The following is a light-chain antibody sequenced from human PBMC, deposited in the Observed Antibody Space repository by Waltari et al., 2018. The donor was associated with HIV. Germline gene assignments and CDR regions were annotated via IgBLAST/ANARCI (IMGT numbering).Light chain of an antibody. CDR2: WAS. Sequence: DIVMTQSPDSLAVSLGERATIDCKSSQSVLYNSNNKNYLAGYQHKPGQSPNLLIYWASTRESGVPDRFSGSGSGTDFTLTISSLQAEDVAVYYCQQYYSVPLTFGGGTKVEIK. CDR3: QQYYSVPLT. CDR1: QSVLYNSNNKNY. V-gene: IGKV4-1*01. J-gene: IGKJ4*01.